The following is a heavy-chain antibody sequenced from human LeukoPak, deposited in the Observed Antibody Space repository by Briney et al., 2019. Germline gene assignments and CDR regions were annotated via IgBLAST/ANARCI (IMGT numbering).Heavy chain of an antibody. J-gene: IGHJ6*03. Sequence: SVKVSCKTSGDTFSTYGISWVRQAPGQGLEWMGGIIPIFGIPNVAQKFQGRVTITSDESTSTIYMEVNSLRSEDTAVYYCARGRYYDFWSGYYTVSPDYYYYYMDVWGKGTTVTVSS. V-gene: IGHV1-69*13. CDR1: GDTFSTYG. D-gene: IGHD3-3*01. CDR2: IIPIFGIP. CDR3: ARGRYYDFWSGYYTVSPDYYYYYMDV.